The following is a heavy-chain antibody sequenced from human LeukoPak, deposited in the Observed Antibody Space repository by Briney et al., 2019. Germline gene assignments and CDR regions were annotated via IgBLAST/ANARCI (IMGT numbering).Heavy chain of an antibody. V-gene: IGHV3-21*01. J-gene: IGHJ6*02. CDR1: GITFTTSS. CDR3: AKDGGLGVWFGELTPHGMDV. CDR2: IRSSCSYM. D-gene: IGHD3-10*01. Sequence: GGSLRLSCTVSGITFTTSSFNWVRQVPGKVLERVSSIRSSCSYMYYSDSVEGRFTISRDNAKNSVFLQMDSLRAEDTAVYYCAKDGGLGVWFGELTPHGMDVWGQGTTVTVSS.